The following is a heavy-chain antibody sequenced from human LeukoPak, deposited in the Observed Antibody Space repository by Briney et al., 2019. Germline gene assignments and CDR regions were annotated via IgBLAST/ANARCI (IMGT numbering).Heavy chain of an antibody. CDR2: IWFDGIRK. CDR1: GFTFSNYG. D-gene: IGHD3-22*01. J-gene: IGHJ3*02. CDR3: ARDLEDSSPFGAFDM. Sequence: QPGRSLRLSCAASGFTFSNYGMHWVRQVPGKGLEWVAAIWFDGIRKYYADSVKGRLTISRDNSKNTLYLQMNSLRAEDTAAYYCARDLEDSSPFGAFDMWGQGTMVTVSS. V-gene: IGHV3-33*01.